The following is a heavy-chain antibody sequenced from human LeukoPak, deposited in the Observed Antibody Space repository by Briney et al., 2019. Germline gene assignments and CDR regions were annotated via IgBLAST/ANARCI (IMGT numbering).Heavy chain of an antibody. Sequence: GGSLRLSCAASGFTFSSYWMHCVRQAPGKGLVWVSRINSDGSTTSYADSVKGRFTISRDNAKNTLYLQMNSLRAEDTAVYYCSRDTADDALDIWGQGTMVTVSS. CDR2: INSDGSTT. J-gene: IGHJ3*02. V-gene: IGHV3-74*01. CDR3: SRDTADDALDI. CDR1: GFTFSSYW.